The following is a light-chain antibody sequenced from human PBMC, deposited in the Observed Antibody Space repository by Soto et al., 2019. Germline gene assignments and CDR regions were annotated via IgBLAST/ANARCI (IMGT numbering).Light chain of an antibody. CDR1: QTISSN. CDR2: AAS. CDR3: QQSYTTPIT. Sequence: DIQMTQSPSSLSASVGDRVIITCRASQTISSNLNWYQQKPGKAPNLLVYAASSLQSGVPSRFTGSGSGTDFTLTISSLQPEDFATYFCQQSYTTPITFGQGTRL. J-gene: IGKJ5*01. V-gene: IGKV1-39*01.